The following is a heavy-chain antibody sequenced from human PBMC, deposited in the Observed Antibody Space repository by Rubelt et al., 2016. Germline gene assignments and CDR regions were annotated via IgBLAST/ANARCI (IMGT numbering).Heavy chain of an antibody. Sequence: EVQLLESGGGLVQPGGSLRLSCAASGFTFSSYAMSWVRQAPGKGLEWVSYISSSSSTIYYADSVKGRFTISRDNAKNSRYLQMNSLRAEDTAVYYCARVRGVAANNHLDYWGQGTLVTVSS. J-gene: IGHJ4*02. CDR2: ISSSSSTI. V-gene: IGHV3-48*01. CDR3: ARVRGVAANNHLDY. CDR1: GFTFSSYA. D-gene: IGHD2-15*01.